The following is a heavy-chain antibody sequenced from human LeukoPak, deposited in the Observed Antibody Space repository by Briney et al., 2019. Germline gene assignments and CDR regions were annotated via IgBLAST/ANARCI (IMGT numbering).Heavy chain of an antibody. CDR1: GGSISSYY. J-gene: IGHJ4*02. V-gene: IGHV4-59*08. CDR3: ARARIAAAEDY. CDR2: IYYSGST. Sequence: SETLSLTCTVSGGSISSYYWSWIRQPPGKGLEWIGSIYYSGSTYYNPSLKSRVTISVDTSKNQFSLKMSPVTAADTAVYYCARARIAAAEDYWGQGTLVTVSS. D-gene: IGHD6-13*01.